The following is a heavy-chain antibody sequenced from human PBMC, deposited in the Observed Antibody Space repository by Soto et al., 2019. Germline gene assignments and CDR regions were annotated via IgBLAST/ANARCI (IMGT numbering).Heavy chain of an antibody. CDR1: GFNFGDYS. CDR3: TRDRVLPGY. D-gene: IGHD3-10*01. V-gene: IGHV3-49*03. Sequence: GPHRLPCSSSGFNFGDYSMSWLRQAPGKGLEWVSFIRNIASGGTAEYAASVRGRFTISRDDSNSIAYLQMNSLRAEETAMYYCTRDRVLPGYWSQGTLVTVSS. J-gene: IGHJ4*02. CDR2: IRNIASGGTA.